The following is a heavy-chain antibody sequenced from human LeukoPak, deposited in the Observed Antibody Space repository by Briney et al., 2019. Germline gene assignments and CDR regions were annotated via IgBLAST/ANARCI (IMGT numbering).Heavy chain of an antibody. Sequence: SVKVSCKASGGTFSSYAISWVRQAPGQGLEWMGRIIPILGIANYAQKFQGRVTITADKSTSTAYMELSSLGSEDTAVYYCARDLVVRGVIYFDYWGQGTLVTVSS. CDR2: IIPILGIA. CDR3: ARDLVVRGVIYFDY. J-gene: IGHJ4*02. CDR1: GGTFSSYA. V-gene: IGHV1-69*04. D-gene: IGHD3-10*01.